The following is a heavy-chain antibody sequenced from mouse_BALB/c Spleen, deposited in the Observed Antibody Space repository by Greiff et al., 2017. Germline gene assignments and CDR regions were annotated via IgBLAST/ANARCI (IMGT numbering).Heavy chain of an antibody. J-gene: IGHJ2*01. CDR3: ARSAYYRYESHYYFDY. D-gene: IGHD2-14*01. V-gene: IGHV1S26*01. CDR2: INPSSGYT. CDR1: GYTFTSYT. Sequence: QVQLKQSGAELVKPGASVKLSCKASGYTFTSYTMHWVKQRPGQGLEWIGYINPSSGYTNYNQKFKDKATLTADKSSSTAYMQLSSLTSEDSAVYYCARSAYYRYESHYYFDYWGQGTTLTVSS.